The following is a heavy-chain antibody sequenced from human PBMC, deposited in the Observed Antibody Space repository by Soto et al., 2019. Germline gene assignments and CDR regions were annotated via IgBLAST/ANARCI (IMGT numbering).Heavy chain of an antibody. CDR2: IIPILGIA. V-gene: IGHV1-69*04. Sequence: SVKVSCKASGGTFSSYAISWVRQAPGQGLEWMGRIIPILGIANYAQKFQGRVTITADKSTSTAYMELSSLRSEDTAVYYCASLYGTFAFDIWGQGTMVTVSS. CDR3: ASLYGTFAFDI. CDR1: GGTFSSYA. J-gene: IGHJ3*02. D-gene: IGHD2-8*01.